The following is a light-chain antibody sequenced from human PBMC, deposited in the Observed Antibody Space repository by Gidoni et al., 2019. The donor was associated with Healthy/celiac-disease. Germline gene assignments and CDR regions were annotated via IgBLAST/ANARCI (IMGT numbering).Light chain of an antibody. CDR2: LGS. J-gene: IGKJ2*01. CDR1: QSRLHSNGYNK. Sequence: DIVMTQSPLSLPVTPGEPAAISCRSSQSRLHSNGYNKLDWYLQQPGQSPQLRIYLGSNRASGVPDRCSGRGSGKDFTLKISRVEDEDVGVYYCMQALQTPPTFGQGTKLEIK. V-gene: IGKV2-28*01. CDR3: MQALQTPPT.